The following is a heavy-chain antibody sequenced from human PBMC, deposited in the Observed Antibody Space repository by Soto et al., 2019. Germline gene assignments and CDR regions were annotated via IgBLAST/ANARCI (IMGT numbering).Heavy chain of an antibody. J-gene: IGHJ4*02. D-gene: IGHD4-4*01. Sequence: EVQLVESGGGLVKPGGSLRLSCAASGFTFSNAWMNWVRQAPGKGLEWVGRIKSKTDGGTTDYAAPVKGRFTISRDDSKNTLYLQMNSLKTEDTAVYYSTTDPEVTPYFDYWGQGTLVTVSA. CDR1: GFTFSNAW. V-gene: IGHV3-15*07. CDR2: IKSKTDGGTT. CDR3: TTDPEVTPYFDY.